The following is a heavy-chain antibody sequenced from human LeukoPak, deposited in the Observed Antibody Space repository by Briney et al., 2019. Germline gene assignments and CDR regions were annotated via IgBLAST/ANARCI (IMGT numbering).Heavy chain of an antibody. CDR3: ARGMAVAGVDY. CDR2: IYHSGST. D-gene: IGHD6-19*01. CDR1: GYSISSGYY. J-gene: IGHJ4*02. Sequence: PSETLSLTCTVSGYSISSGYYWGWIRQPPGKGLEWIGSIYHSGSTYYNPSLKSRVTISVDTSKNQFSLKLSSVTAADTAVYYCARGMAVAGVDYWGQGTLVTVSS. V-gene: IGHV4-38-2*02.